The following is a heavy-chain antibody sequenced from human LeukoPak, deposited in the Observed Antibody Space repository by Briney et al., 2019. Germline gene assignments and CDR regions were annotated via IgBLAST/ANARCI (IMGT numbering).Heavy chain of an antibody. V-gene: IGHV4-59*01. Sequence: SETLSLTGTVSGGSITSYCWSWVRQPPGKGLEWIAYIYYSGSTNYNPSPKSRVTISVDTSKNQFSLKLSSVTAADTAVYYCARVQVGGFNFDYWGQETLVTVSS. CDR2: IYYSGST. J-gene: IGHJ4*02. CDR3: ARVQVGGFNFDY. D-gene: IGHD3-16*01. CDR1: GGSITSYC.